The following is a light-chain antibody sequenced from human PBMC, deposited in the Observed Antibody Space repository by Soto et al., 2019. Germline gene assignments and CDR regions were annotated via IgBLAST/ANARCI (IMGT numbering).Light chain of an antibody. CDR3: QQRANSWT. CDR2: GAS. J-gene: IGKJ1*01. CDR1: QSVSNY. Sequence: ETVLTQSPATLSLSPGQRATLSCRASQSVSNYLAWYQQRPGQAPRLLIYGASNRATGIPARFSGSGSGTDFTLTISSLEPEDFAVYYCQQRANSWTFGQGTKVEIK. V-gene: IGKV3-11*01.